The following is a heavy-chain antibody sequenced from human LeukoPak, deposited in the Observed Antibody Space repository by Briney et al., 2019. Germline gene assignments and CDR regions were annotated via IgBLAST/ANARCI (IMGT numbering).Heavy chain of an antibody. CDR2: ISKDGSRA. V-gene: IGHV3-43*02. D-gene: IGHD1-26*01. CDR3: AWGDRSGSYYNWFDS. J-gene: IGHJ5*01. Sequence: GGSLRHSCAASGFTFGDYAMHWVRQAPGRGLEWVSLISKDGSRAYYAGSVRGRFTVSSDSGRKSLYLQMDSLTTEDTALYYCAWGDRSGSYYNWFDSWGLGTLVTVSS. CDR1: GFTFGDYA.